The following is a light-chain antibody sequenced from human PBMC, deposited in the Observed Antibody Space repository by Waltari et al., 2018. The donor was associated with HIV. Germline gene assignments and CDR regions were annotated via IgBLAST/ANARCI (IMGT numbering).Light chain of an antibody. Sequence: QSVLTQPPSVSATPGQRVTISCSGRTSNIGYNLVSWYQHIPGTAPKLLIYDVTERPSGIPDRLSCSRAGTSATLGITGLQTGDEADYYCATWDSSLNALLFGGGTKLTAL. CDR1: TSNIGYNL. J-gene: IGLJ2*01. CDR3: ATWDSSLNALL. V-gene: IGLV1-51*01. CDR2: DVT.